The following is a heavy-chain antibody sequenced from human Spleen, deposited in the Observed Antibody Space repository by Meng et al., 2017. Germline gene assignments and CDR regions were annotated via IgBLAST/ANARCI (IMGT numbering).Heavy chain of an antibody. Sequence: VQLVESGGGVVQPGRSLRLSCAASGFTFSTYAMHWVRQAPGKGLEWVAVISYDGSNKYYADSVKGRFTISRDNAKNSLYLQMNSLRTEDTAVYYCARDSGYVNYWGQGTLVTVSS. J-gene: IGHJ4*02. CDR1: GFTFSTYA. CDR3: ARDSGYVNY. V-gene: IGHV3-30-3*01. D-gene: IGHD5-12*01. CDR2: ISYDGSNK.